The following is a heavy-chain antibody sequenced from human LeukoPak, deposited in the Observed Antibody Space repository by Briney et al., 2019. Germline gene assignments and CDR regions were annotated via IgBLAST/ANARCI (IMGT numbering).Heavy chain of an antibody. V-gene: IGHV1-69*13. CDR1: GGTLISYA. CDR2: IIPIFGTS. D-gene: IGHD3-16*01. Sequence: GASVKVSCKASGGTLISYAISWLRQAPGQGLEWMGGIIPIFGTSNYVQKFQGRVTITADESTSTAYMELSSLRSEDTAVYYCAREKIRDLGVFDYWGQGTLVTVSS. J-gene: IGHJ4*02. CDR3: AREKIRDLGVFDY.